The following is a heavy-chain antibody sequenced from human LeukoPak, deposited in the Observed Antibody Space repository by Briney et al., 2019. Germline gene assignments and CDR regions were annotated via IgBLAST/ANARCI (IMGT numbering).Heavy chain of an antibody. V-gene: IGHV3-23*01. J-gene: IGHJ4*02. CDR3: AKDRLDIVLMVYATTPDY. CDR1: GFTFSSYA. D-gene: IGHD2-8*01. CDR2: ISGSGGST. Sequence: GGSLRLSCAASGFTFSSYAMSWVRQAPGKGLEWVSAISGSGGSTYYADSVKGRFTTSRDNSKNTLYLQMNSLRAEDTAVYYCAKDRLDIVLMVYATTPDYWGQGTLVTVSS.